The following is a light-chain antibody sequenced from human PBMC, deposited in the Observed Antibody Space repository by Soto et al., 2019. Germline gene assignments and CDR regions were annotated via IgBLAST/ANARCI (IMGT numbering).Light chain of an antibody. J-gene: IGLJ2*01. CDR1: SSDVGTCNY. Sequence: QSALTQPASVSGSPGRSISISCTGSSSDVGTCNYVSWYRQHPGEAPKLIIFELYNRPAGVSDRFSGSKSGNTASLTISGLQPEDEADYYCSSCTSDSTLLFGGGTKLTVL. CDR3: SSCTSDSTLL. CDR2: ELY. V-gene: IGLV2-14*01.